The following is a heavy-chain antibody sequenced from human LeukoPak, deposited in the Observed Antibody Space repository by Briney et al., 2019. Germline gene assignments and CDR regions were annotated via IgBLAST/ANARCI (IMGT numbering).Heavy chain of an antibody. CDR1: GFTFSTYA. CDR3: ARDLGSSSIDY. J-gene: IGHJ4*02. V-gene: IGHV3-30-3*01. CDR2: ISNDGSNK. D-gene: IGHD6-13*01. Sequence: PGGSLRLSCAASGFTFSTYAIHWVRQAPGKGLEWVAVISNDGSNKYYADSVKGRFTISRDNSNNTLYLQMSSLTTEDTAVYYCARDLGSSSIDYWGQGTLVTVSS.